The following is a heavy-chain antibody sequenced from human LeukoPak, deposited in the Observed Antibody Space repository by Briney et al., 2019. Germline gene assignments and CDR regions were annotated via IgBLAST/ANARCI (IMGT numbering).Heavy chain of an antibody. Sequence: PSQTLSLTCSVSGDSISSRDYYWSWIRQPPGKGLEWIGYIYYSGSTYYNPSLKSRVTISVDTSKNQFSLKLSSVTAADTAVYYCARADTVVINYFDYWGQGTLVTVSS. D-gene: IGHD4-23*01. CDR1: GDSISSRDYY. V-gene: IGHV4-31*03. CDR2: IYYSGST. CDR3: ARADTVVINYFDY. J-gene: IGHJ4*02.